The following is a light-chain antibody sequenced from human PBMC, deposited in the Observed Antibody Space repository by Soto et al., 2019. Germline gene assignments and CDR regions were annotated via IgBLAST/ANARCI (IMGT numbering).Light chain of an antibody. Sequence: EIVLTQSPGTLSLSPGERATLSCRASQSVSSSYLAWYQQKPGQAPRLLIYGASSRATGIPDRFSGSGSGTDLPPTISRLEPEDVAVYYCQQYGCTPPTFGGGTKVEIK. CDR2: GAS. V-gene: IGKV3-20*01. J-gene: IGKJ4*01. CDR1: QSVSSSY. CDR3: QQYGCTPPT.